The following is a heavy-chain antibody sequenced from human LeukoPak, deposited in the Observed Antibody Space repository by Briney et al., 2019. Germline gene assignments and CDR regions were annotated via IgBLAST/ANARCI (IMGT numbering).Heavy chain of an antibody. J-gene: IGHJ5*02. CDR1: GFTFTNAW. D-gene: IGHD3-10*01. V-gene: IGHV4-59*01. CDR2: IYYSGST. CDR3: ARGLPDRTYYYGSGSPDNWFDP. Sequence: GSLRLSCAASGFTFTNAWMSWIRQPPGKGLEWIGYIYYSGSTNYNPSLKSRVTISVDTSKNQFSLKLSSVTAADTAVYYCARGLPDRTYYYGSGSPDNWFDPWGQGTLVTVSS.